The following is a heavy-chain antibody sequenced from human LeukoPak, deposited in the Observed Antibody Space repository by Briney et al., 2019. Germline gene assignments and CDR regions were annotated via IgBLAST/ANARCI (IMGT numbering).Heavy chain of an antibody. CDR3: ARDLGSPGGSGEWFDP. CDR2: IYTSGST. V-gene: IGHV4-4*07. CDR1: GGSFSGYY. D-gene: IGHD2-15*01. Sequence: PSETLSLTCAVYGGSFSGYYWSWIRQPAGKGLEWIGRIYTSGSTNYNPSLKSRVTMSVDTSKNQFSLKLSSVTAADTAVYYCARDLGSPGGSGEWFDPWGQGTLVTVSS. J-gene: IGHJ5*02.